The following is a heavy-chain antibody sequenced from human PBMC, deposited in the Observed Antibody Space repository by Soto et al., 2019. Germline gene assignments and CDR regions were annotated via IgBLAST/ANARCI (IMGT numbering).Heavy chain of an antibody. V-gene: IGHV3-33*01. CDR1: GFTFSSYG. CDR2: IWYDGSKK. D-gene: IGHD1-26*01. CDR3: ARCVNQVGAACYFDY. Sequence: QVQLVESGGGVVQPGRSLRLSCVASGFTFSSYGMHWVRQAPGKGLEWVAVIWYDGSKKYYVDSVKGRFTISRDNSRNTLDLQMDSLRAEDTAVYYCARCVNQVGAACYFDYWGQGTLVTVSS. J-gene: IGHJ4*02.